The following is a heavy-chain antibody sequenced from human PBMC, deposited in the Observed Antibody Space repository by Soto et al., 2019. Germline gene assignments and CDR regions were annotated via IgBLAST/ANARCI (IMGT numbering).Heavy chain of an antibody. V-gene: IGHV3-73*01. D-gene: IGHD1-26*01. CDR3: TRLSEGAYYHYGMDV. CDR1: GFSFNDYA. J-gene: IGHJ6*02. Sequence: EEHVVESGGGLVQPGGSLKLSCAASGFSFNDYAIHWVRQASGKGLEWLGRIKNKANNYATASAASLKGRFTVSRDDSSYTAYLQMSSLETDDTAVYYCTRLSEGAYYHYGMDVWGQGTTVTVSS. CDR2: IKNKANNYAT.